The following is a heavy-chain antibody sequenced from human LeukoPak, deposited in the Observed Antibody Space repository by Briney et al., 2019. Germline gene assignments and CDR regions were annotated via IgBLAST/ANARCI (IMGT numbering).Heavy chain of an antibody. CDR2: ISYDGSNK. V-gene: IGHV3-30*18. J-gene: IGHJ5*02. Sequence: QTGGSLRLSCAASGFTFSSYGMHWVRQAPGKGLEWVAVISYDGSNKYYADSVKGRFTISRDNSKNTLYLQMNSLRAEDTAVYYCAKDQVTAMVTRKNWFDPWGQGTLVTVSS. CDR3: AKDQVTAMVTRKNWFDP. D-gene: IGHD5-18*01. CDR1: GFTFSSYG.